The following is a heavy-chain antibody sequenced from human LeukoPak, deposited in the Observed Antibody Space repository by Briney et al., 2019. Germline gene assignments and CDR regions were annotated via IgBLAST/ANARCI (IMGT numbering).Heavy chain of an antibody. J-gene: IGHJ5*02. CDR1: GRSFSGYY. D-gene: IGHD1-26*01. Sequence: SSETLSLIXAVYGRSFSGYYWNWLRQPPGKGLEWIGEINHSGSNNYIPPLKSRVTIPVDTSKNQFFLKLSSVPAADTPVIYFARGSKMLGYNWFDPWGQGTLVTVSS. CDR3: ARGSKMLGYNWFDP. CDR2: INHSGSN. V-gene: IGHV4-34*01.